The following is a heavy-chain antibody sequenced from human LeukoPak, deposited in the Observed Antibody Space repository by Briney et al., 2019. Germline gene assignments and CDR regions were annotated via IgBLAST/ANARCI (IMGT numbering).Heavy chain of an antibody. D-gene: IGHD3-10*01. CDR1: GGSISSSSYD. CDR2: IYYSGST. CDR3: ATSYGSGSYYNILPDY. Sequence: PSETLSLTCTVSGGSISSSSYDWGWIRQPPGKGLEWIGSIYYSGSTYYNPSLKSRVTISVDTSKNQFSLKLSSVTAADTAVYYCATSYGSGSYYNILPDYWGQGTLVTVSS. V-gene: IGHV4-39*01. J-gene: IGHJ4*02.